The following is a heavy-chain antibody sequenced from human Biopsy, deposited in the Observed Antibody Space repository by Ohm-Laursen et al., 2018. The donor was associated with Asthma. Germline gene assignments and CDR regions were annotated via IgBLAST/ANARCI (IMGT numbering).Heavy chain of an antibody. D-gene: IGHD3-3*01. J-gene: IGHJ6*02. V-gene: IGHV3-30*18. CDR2: ISYDGSNK. CDR1: GFTFSSYG. Sequence: SLRLSCTASGFTFSSYGMHWVRQAPGKGLEWVAVISYDGSNKYYANSVKGRFTISRDNSKNTLYLQMNSLRAGDTAVYYCAKDTEGRYDFWSGLSYNYYGMDVWGQGTTVTVSS. CDR3: AKDTEGRYDFWSGLSYNYYGMDV.